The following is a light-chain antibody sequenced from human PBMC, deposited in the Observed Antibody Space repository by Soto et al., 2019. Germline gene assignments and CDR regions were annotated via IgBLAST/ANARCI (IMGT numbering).Light chain of an antibody. CDR3: QQYVTSAT. CDR2: GSS. Sequence: EIGLTQSPGTLSLSPGERDTLSCRASQSVSSSYLAWYQQKPGQAPRLLIYGSSSRATGIPDRFSVSSSGTAFIPTISRLESEDFAVYYCQQYVTSATFDPGTKVDIK. V-gene: IGKV3-20*01. J-gene: IGKJ3*01. CDR1: QSVSSSY.